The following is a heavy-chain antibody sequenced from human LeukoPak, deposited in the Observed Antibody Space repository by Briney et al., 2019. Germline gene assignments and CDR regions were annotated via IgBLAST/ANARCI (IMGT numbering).Heavy chain of an antibody. CDR1: GGSISGYY. CDR2: IFYSGNT. J-gene: IGHJ4*02. Sequence: PSETLSLTCTVSGGSISGYYWTWVRQAPGKGLEWIGYIFYSGNTNYNPSLKSRIAISIDTSKNQFFLKLSSVTAADTAVYYCARLEASQAGHFDYWGRGTLVTVSS. D-gene: IGHD1-1*01. CDR3: ARLEASQAGHFDY. V-gene: IGHV4-59*08.